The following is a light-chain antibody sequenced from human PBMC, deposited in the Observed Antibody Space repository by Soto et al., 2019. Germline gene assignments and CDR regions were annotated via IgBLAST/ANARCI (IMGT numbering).Light chain of an antibody. J-gene: IGKJ1*01. CDR2: AAS. V-gene: IGKV1-39*01. Sequence: DLQVTQSPSSLSASVGDRVTITCLASQSISSYLNWYQQKPGKAPKLLIYAASSLQSGVPSRFSGSGSGTDFTLTISSLQPEDFATYYCQQSYSTPPTFGQGTKVDIK. CDR3: QQSYSTPPT. CDR1: QSISSY.